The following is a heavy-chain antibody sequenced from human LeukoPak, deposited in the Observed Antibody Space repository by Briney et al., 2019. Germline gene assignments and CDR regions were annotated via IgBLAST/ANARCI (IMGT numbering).Heavy chain of an antibody. CDR3: AKWGDYDILTGYYFPDF. Sequence: PGASLRLSCAASGFIFRNYAMSWVRQAPGKGLEWVSAITGSGDTTYYADSVKGRFTISRDNSKNTLYVEMNTLRAEDTAVYYWAKWGDYDILTGYYFPDFWGQGPLVTVSS. CDR1: GFIFRNYA. D-gene: IGHD3-9*01. J-gene: IGHJ4*02. CDR2: ITGSGDTT. V-gene: IGHV3-23*01.